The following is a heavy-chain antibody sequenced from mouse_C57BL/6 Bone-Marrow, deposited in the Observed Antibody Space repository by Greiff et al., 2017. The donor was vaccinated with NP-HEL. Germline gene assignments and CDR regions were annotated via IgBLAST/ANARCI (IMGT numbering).Heavy chain of an antibody. CDR3: ARQDYYGSNAMDY. V-gene: IGHV5-12*01. D-gene: IGHD1-1*01. Sequence: EVQLVESGGGLVQPGGSLKLSCAASGFTFSDYYMYWVRQTPEKRLEWVAYISNGGGSTYYPDTVKGRFTISRDNAKNPLYLQMSRLKSEDTAMYYCARQDYYGSNAMDYWGQGTSVTVSS. J-gene: IGHJ4*01. CDR2: ISNGGGST. CDR1: GFTFSDYY.